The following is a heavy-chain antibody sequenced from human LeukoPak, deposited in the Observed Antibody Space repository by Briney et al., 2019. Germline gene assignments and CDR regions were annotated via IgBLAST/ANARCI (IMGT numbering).Heavy chain of an antibody. D-gene: IGHD4-17*01. J-gene: IGHJ3*02. Sequence: GGSLRLSCAASGFTFDDYGMSWVRQAPGKGLEWVSGINWNGGSTGYADSVKGRFTISRDNSKNTLYLQMNSLRAEDTAVYYCARDGRTTVTTPAFDIWGQGTVVTVSS. CDR1: GFTFDDYG. V-gene: IGHV3-20*04. CDR3: ARDGRTTVTTPAFDI. CDR2: INWNGGST.